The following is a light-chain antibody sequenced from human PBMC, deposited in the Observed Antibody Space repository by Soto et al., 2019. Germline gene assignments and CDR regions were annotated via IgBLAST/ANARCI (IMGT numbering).Light chain of an antibody. J-gene: IGKJ1*01. CDR3: LQDYNYPWT. V-gene: IGKV1-6*01. CDR2: AAS. CDR1: QGIRND. Sequence: AINMTQSPASLSASVGDRVTITCRASQGIRNDLGWYQQKPGKAPKLLIYAASSLQSGVPSRFSGSGSGTDFTLTISSLQPEDFATYYCLQDYNYPWTFGQGTKVDIK.